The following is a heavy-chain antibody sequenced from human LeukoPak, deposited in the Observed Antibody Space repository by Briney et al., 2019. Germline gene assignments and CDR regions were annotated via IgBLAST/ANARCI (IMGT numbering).Heavy chain of an antibody. J-gene: IGHJ3*02. CDR3: AESRGANDAFDI. V-gene: IGHV3-74*01. CDR2: INSDGSST. CDR1: GFTFSSYW. Sequence: GGSLRLSCAASGFTFSSYWMHWVRHAPGKGLVWVSRINSDGSSTSYADSVKGRFTISRDNAKNTLYLQMNSLRAEDTAVYYCAESRGANDAFDIWGQGTMVTVSS. D-gene: IGHD1-26*01.